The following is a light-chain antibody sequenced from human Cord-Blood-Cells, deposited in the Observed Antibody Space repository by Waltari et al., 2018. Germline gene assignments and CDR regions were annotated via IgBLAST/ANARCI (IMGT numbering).Light chain of an antibody. CDR3: QQRSNWLT. V-gene: IGKV3-11*01. J-gene: IGKJ4*01. Sequence: EIVLTQSPDTLSLSPGERATLSCRASQSVSSYLAWSQQKPGQAPRLLIYDASNRATGIPARFSGSGSGTDFTLTISSLEPEDFAVYYCQQRSNWLTFGGGTKVEIK. CDR1: QSVSSY. CDR2: DAS.